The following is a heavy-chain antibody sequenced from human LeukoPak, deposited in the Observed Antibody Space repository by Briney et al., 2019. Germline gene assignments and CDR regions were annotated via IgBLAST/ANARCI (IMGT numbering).Heavy chain of an antibody. J-gene: IGHJ4*02. D-gene: IGHD2-2*01. CDR2: IIPILGIA. CDR1: GGTFSSYA. Sequence: SVKVSCKASGGTFSSYAISWVRQAPGQGLEWMGRIIPILGIANYAQKFQGRVTITADKSTNTVYMDLRSLRSDDTAVYYCARDLEHCRNIICSNSAYWGQGTLVTVSS. CDR3: ARDLEHCRNIICSNSAY. V-gene: IGHV1-69*04.